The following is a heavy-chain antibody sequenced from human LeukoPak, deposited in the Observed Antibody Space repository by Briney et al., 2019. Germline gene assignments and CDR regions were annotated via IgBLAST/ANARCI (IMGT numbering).Heavy chain of an antibody. CDR1: GYTFTSYG. CDR2: ISAYNGNT. Sequence: ASVKVSCKASGYTFTSYGISWVRQAPGQGLEWMGWISAYNGNTSYAQKLQGRVTMTTDTSTSTAYMELRSLRSDDTAVYYCARDRPSCTGGVCYTMAFDYFDYWGQGTLVTVSS. D-gene: IGHD2-8*02. CDR3: ARDRPSCTGGVCYTMAFDYFDY. J-gene: IGHJ4*02. V-gene: IGHV1-18*01.